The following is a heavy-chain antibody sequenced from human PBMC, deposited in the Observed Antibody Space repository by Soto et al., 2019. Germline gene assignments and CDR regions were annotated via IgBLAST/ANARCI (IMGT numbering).Heavy chain of an antibody. CDR1: GFIVSAYT. CDR3: ARWEQPLFDY. D-gene: IGHD1-26*01. Sequence: QVQLVESGGGVVQPGRSLRLSCAASGFIVSAYTMHWVRQAPGKGLEWVAVISSDGSHKYYADSLKGRFTISRDNSTNTLYLQMNSLRAEDTAVYYCARWEQPLFDYWGQGTLVTVSS. V-gene: IGHV3-30-3*01. J-gene: IGHJ4*02. CDR2: ISSDGSHK.